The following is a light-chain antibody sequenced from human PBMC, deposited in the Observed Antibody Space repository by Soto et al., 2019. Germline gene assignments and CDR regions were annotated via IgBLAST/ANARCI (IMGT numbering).Light chain of an antibody. CDR1: QSVSSAN. J-gene: IGKJ5*01. Sequence: EIVLTQSLGTLSLSPGESVILXWRASQSVSSANFAWYQQKPGQAPRLLIYGASSRATGIPDRFSGSGSGTDFTLTISRLEPEDFAVYYCQQYGSSPITFGQGTRLEI. CDR3: QQYGSSPIT. CDR2: GAS. V-gene: IGKV3-20*01.